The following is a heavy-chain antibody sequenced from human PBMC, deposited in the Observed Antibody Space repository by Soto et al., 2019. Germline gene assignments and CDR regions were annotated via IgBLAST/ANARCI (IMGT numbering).Heavy chain of an antibody. D-gene: IGHD3-3*01. J-gene: IGHJ3*02. V-gene: IGHV1-18*01. CDR1: GYTFTSYG. Sequence: GASVKVSCKASGYTFTSYGISWVRQAPGQGLEWMGWISAYNGNTNYAQKLQGRVTMTTDTSTSTAYMELRSLRSDDTAVYYCARESRQRFLEWLLRPDAFDIWGQGTMVTVS. CDR3: ARESRQRFLEWLLRPDAFDI. CDR2: ISAYNGNT.